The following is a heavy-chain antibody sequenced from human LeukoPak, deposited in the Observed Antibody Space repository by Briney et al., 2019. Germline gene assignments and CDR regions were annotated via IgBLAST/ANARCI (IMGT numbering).Heavy chain of an antibody. CDR2: ISSYNGNT. CDR1: GYTFSSDG. J-gene: IGHJ4*02. V-gene: IGHV1-18*01. D-gene: IGHD1-1*01. CDR3: ARVQLERSGEPFDY. Sequence: GESLKVSCKGSGYTFSSDGISWVRQAPGQGLEWMGWISSYNGNTKYAEKLQGRVTMATGTSTSTAYMELRSLRSDDTAVYYCARVQLERSGEPFDYWGQGTLVTVSS.